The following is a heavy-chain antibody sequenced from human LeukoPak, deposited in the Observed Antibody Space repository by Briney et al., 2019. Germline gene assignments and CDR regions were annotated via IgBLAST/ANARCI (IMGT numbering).Heavy chain of an antibody. V-gene: IGHV1-69*04. CDR1: GGTFSSYA. D-gene: IGHD6-13*01. Sequence: GASVKVSCTASGGTFSSYAISWVRQAPGQGLEWMGRIIPILGIANYAQKFQGRVTITADKSTSTAYMELSSLRSEDTAVYYCATPHRAAAGTESEIYFDYWGQGTLVTVSS. CDR3: ATPHRAAAGTESEIYFDY. CDR2: IIPILGIA. J-gene: IGHJ4*02.